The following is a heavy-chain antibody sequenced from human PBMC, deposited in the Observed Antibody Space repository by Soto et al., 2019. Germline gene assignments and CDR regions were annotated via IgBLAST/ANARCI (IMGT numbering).Heavy chain of an antibody. CDR3: ARGKRVWYSSSFNWFDP. Sequence: QVQLQQWGAGLLKPSETLSLTCAVYGGSFSGYYWSWIRQPPGMGLEWIGEINHSGSTNYNPSLKSRVTISVDTSKNQFSLKLNSVTTADTAVYYCARGKRVWYSSSFNWFDPWGQGTLVTVSS. CDR1: GGSFSGYY. J-gene: IGHJ5*02. D-gene: IGHD6-13*01. V-gene: IGHV4-34*01. CDR2: INHSGST.